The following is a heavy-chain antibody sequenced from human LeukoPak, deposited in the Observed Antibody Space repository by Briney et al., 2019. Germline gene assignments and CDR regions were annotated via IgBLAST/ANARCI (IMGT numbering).Heavy chain of an antibody. CDR1: GGSFSGYY. V-gene: IGHV4-34*01. CDR2: INHSGST. Sequence: SETLSLTCAVYGGSFSGYYWSWIRQPPGKGLEWIGEINHSGSTNYNPSLKSRVTISEDTSKNQFSLKLSSVTAADTAVYYCARGSTYGSGSYWGSDRTVNWFDPWGQGTLVTVSS. D-gene: IGHD3-10*01. CDR3: ARGSTYGSGSYWGSDRTVNWFDP. J-gene: IGHJ5*02.